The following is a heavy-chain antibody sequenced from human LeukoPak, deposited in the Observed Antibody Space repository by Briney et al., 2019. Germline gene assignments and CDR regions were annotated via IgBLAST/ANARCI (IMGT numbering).Heavy chain of an antibody. D-gene: IGHD3-3*01. V-gene: IGHV1-2*02. Sequence: ASVTVSCKASGYIFTGYYMHWVRQAPGQGPAWMGWINPNSGGTHFAQKFQGRVTMTRDTSISTVYMDLSRLRSDDTAVYYCARDFSDYEIWSGYQAPAYYCDYWGEGAQVTVSS. CDR3: ARDFSDYEIWSGYQAPAYYCDY. CDR2: INPNSGGT. CDR1: GYIFTGYY. J-gene: IGHJ4*02.